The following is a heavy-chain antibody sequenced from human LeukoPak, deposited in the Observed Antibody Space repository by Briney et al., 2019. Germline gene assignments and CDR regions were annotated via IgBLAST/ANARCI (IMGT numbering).Heavy chain of an antibody. CDR2: IRYDGNNN. D-gene: IGHD2-2*01. CDR1: GFTFSSYG. J-gene: IGHJ6*03. Sequence: GGSLRLSCAASGFTFSSYGMYWVRQAPGKGLEWVAFIRYDGNNNYYADSVKGRFTSSRDDSKNMVYLQMNSLRPEDTAVYYCAKDWRCSSSSCVYYYYIDVWGKGTTVTVSS. CDR3: AKDWRCSSSSCVYYYYIDV. V-gene: IGHV3-30*02.